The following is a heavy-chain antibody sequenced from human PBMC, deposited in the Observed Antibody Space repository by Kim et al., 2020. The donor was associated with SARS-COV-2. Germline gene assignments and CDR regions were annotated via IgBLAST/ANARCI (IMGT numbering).Heavy chain of an antibody. CDR3: ARRGDRSYYYGMDV. J-gene: IGHJ6*02. CDR1: GYTFTSYD. D-gene: IGHD3-16*01. V-gene: IGHV1-8*01. CDR2: MNPNSGNT. Sequence: ASVKVSCKASGYTFTSYDINWVRQATGQGLEWMGWMNPNSGNTGYAQKFQGRVTMTRNTSISTAYMELSSLRSEDTAVYYCARRGDRSYYYGMDVWGQGTTVTVSS.